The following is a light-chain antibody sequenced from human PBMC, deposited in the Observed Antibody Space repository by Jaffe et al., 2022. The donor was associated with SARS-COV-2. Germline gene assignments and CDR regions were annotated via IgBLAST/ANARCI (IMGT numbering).Light chain of an antibody. CDR1: SSDVGGYYY. V-gene: IGLV2-14*01. Sequence: QSALTQPASVSGSPGQSIIISCTGISSDVGGYYYVSWYQHHPGKAPKLIIYEVSNRPSGVSNRFSGSKSGNTASLTISGLQAEDEADYYCSSYTSSYTLVVFGGGTKLTVL. CDR3: SSYTSSYTLVV. J-gene: IGLJ2*01. CDR2: EVS.